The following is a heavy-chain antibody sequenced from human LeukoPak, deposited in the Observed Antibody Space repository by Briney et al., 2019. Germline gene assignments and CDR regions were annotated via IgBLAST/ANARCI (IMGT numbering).Heavy chain of an antibody. CDR3: AREGELGIAQAYFDY. J-gene: IGHJ4*02. Sequence: SQTLSLTCAISGDSVSTNRAAWNWIRQSPSRGLEWLGRTYFRSKWFNDYAVSVKSRISVNPDTSKNQFSLQLNSVTPEDTAVYFCAREGELGIAQAYFDYWGPGTLVTVSS. V-gene: IGHV6-1*01. CDR1: GDSVSTNRAA. CDR2: TYFRSKWFN. D-gene: IGHD7-27*01.